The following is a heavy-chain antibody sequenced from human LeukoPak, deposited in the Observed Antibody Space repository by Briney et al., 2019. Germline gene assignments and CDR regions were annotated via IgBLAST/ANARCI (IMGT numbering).Heavy chain of an antibody. CDR2: ISIGGGET. CDR3: AKDSWYGNGVYDAFDV. CDR1: GFTFSSYA. D-gene: IGHD2-8*01. Sequence: GGSLRLSCAASGFTFSSYAMSWVRQFPGKGLEWVSVISIGGGETYYEDSVKGRFTISRDNSKNTLHLQMNSLRAEDTAVYYCAKDSWYGNGVYDAFDVWGQGTMVTVSS. V-gene: IGHV3-23*01. J-gene: IGHJ3*01.